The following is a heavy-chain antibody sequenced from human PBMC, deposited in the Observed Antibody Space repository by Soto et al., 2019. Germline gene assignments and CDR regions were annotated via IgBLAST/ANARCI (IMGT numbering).Heavy chain of an antibody. CDR1: GFSLSTTRMG. CDR3: ARIGRGCIISSCYPSFGMDA. J-gene: IGHJ6*02. V-gene: IGHV2-26*01. Sequence: QVTLKESGPVLVKPTETLTLTCTFSGFSLSTTRMGVSWIRQPPGKALEWLAHIFSNDEKSYSTSLKSRLTINTDTSNSKLVFLMTNMDPLDTSTSYCARIGRGCIISSCYPSFGMDAWGRGTPVTVSS. D-gene: IGHD2-2*01. CDR2: IFSNDEK.